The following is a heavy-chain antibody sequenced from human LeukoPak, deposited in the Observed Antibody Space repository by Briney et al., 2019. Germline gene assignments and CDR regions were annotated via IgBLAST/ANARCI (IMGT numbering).Heavy chain of an antibody. CDR3: GKDYLGAYSCLES. V-gene: IGHV3-64D*06. Sequence: GGSLRLSCSASGFIFNYYALHWVRQAPGKGLEYVSVIGTSGDTFYTDSVKGRFVISRDNSKNMVYLQMSSLRPKDTGVYYCGKDYLGAYSCLESWGQGTLVVVSS. CDR1: GFIFNYYA. CDR2: IGTSGDT. J-gene: IGHJ4*02. D-gene: IGHD4-17*01.